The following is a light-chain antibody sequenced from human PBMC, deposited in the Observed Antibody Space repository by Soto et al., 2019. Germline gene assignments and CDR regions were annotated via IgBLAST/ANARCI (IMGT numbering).Light chain of an antibody. CDR1: QSVSSN. J-gene: IGKJ1*01. CDR2: GAS. Sequence: EIVMTPSPATLYVSPGERATLSCLASQSVSSNLAWYQQKPGQAPRLLIYGASTRDTGTPARFSGSGSGTEFTLTISSLQSEEFAVYYCQQYNNGLTCGQGTKVEIK. V-gene: IGKV3-15*01. CDR3: QQYNNGLT.